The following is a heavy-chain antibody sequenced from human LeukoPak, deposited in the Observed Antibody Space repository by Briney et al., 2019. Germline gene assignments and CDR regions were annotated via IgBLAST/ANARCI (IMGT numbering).Heavy chain of an antibody. CDR1: GFTFSTYV. J-gene: IGHJ4*02. V-gene: IGHV3-23*01. CDR3: AKSGRAVGINPADY. D-gene: IGHD6-13*01. Sequence: PGGSLRLSCAASGFTFSTYVMTWVRQAPGKGLEWVSSISDSSSSTYYADSVKGRFTISRDNSRNTLYLQMNSLRAEDTAIYYCAKSGRAVGINPADYWGQGTLVTVSS. CDR2: ISDSSSST.